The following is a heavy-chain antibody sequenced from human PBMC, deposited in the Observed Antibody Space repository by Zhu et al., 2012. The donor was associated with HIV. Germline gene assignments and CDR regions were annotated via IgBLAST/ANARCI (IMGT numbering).Heavy chain of an antibody. J-gene: IGHJ6*03. CDR2: ISWSGEAT. CDR3: AKGAAANYHYYYYMDV. CDR1: GFRFGSYA. V-gene: IGHV3-43*01. D-gene: IGHD3-10*01. Sequence: EVQLVESGGNVIQPGGSLRLSCAASGFRFGSYAMHWVRQAPGKGLEWISLISWSGEATYYTGSVEGRFTISRDNSKNSLYLQMNSLRPEDTALYYCAKGAAANYHYYYYMDVWAKGPQSPSP.